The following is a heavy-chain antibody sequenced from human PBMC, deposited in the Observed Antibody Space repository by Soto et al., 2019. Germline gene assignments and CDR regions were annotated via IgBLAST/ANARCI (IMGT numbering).Heavy chain of an antibody. Sequence: ASVKVSCKASGYTFIGYYIHWVRQAPGQGLEWMGRINPRSGDTTYAQKFQGRLTMTRGTSISTAYMELSSLRSDDTAVYYCGRDGVGATPLGWFDPWGQGSLVTVSS. V-gene: IGHV1-2*06. CDR2: INPRSGDT. J-gene: IGHJ5*02. CDR3: GRDGVGATPLGWFDP. D-gene: IGHD1-26*01. CDR1: GYTFIGYY.